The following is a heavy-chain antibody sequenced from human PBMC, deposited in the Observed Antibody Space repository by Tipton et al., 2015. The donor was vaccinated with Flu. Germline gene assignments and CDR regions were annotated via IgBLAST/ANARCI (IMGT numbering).Heavy chain of an antibody. CDR2: ISAYNGNT. V-gene: IGHV1-18*01. CDR1: GYTFTSYG. J-gene: IGHJ3*02. Sequence: QLVQSGAEVKKPGASVKVSCKASGYTFTSYGISWVRQAPGQGLEWMGWISAYNGNTNYAQKLQGRVTMTTDTSTSTAYMELRSLRSDDTAVYYCARDEYCSGGSGYRRAFDIWGQGTMVTVSS. D-gene: IGHD2-15*01. CDR3: ARDEYCSGGSGYRRAFDI.